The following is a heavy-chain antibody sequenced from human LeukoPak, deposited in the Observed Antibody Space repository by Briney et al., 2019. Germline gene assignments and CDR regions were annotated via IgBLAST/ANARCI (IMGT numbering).Heavy chain of an antibody. CDR3: ARARYSSSPF. CDR1: GGSISSYY. Sequence: SETLSLTCTVSGGSISSYYWSWIRQPPGKGLEWIGYIYDSGSTNYKPSLKSRVTISVDTSKNQFSLKLSSVTAADTALYYCARARYSSSPFWGQGTLVTVSS. J-gene: IGHJ4*02. V-gene: IGHV4-59*01. CDR2: IYDSGST. D-gene: IGHD6-6*01.